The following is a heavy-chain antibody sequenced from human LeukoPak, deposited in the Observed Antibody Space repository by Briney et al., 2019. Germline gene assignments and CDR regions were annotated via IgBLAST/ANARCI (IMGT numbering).Heavy chain of an antibody. CDR1: GYTFTGYY. J-gene: IGHJ4*02. CDR2: INPNSGGT. D-gene: IGHD2-21*02. Sequence: ASVKVSCKASGYTFTGYYMHWVRQAPGQGLEWMGWINPNSGGTNYAQKFQGRVTMTRDTSISTAYMELSRLRSGDTAVYYCARLEHIVVVTANPPSGYWGQGTLVTVSS. CDR3: ARLEHIVVVTANPPSGY. V-gene: IGHV1-2*02.